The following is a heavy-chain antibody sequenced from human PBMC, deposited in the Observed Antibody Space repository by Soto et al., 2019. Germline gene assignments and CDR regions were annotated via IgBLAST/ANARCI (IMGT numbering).Heavy chain of an antibody. CDR1: SGPSSSHN. Sequence: QVQLQQSGPGLVKPSETLSLTCTVTSGPSSSHNWGWIRQSPGRGLEWIGYVYNPGGTSYNPSLKSWVTLTTGTSANQISLTMSNVTTADTAIYHCARQRIGILHGLADVWGQGTTVSVSS. J-gene: IGHJ6*02. V-gene: IGHV4-59*08. D-gene: IGHD1-26*01. CDR3: ARQRIGILHGLADV. CDR2: VYNPGGT.